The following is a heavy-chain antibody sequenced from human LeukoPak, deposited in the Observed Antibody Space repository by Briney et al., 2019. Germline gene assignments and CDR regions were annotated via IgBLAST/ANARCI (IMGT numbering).Heavy chain of an antibody. V-gene: IGHV3-48*01. J-gene: IGHJ4*02. Sequence: GGSLRHSCAASGFTFRAYGMNWVRQAPGKGLEWGSYISTSGGTIYSADSVKGRFTISRDNAENSLYLQMNSLRAEDTAVYYCARDYKRDGYNIWGQGTVVTVSS. CDR1: GFTFRAYG. CDR3: ARDYKRDGYNI. D-gene: IGHD5-24*01. CDR2: ISTSGGTI.